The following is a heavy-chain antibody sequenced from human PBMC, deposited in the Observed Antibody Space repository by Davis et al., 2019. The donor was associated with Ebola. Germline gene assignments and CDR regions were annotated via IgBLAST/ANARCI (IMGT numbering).Heavy chain of an antibody. CDR3: AKSTAAAH. CDR2: ISYDGSNK. D-gene: IGHD6-13*01. Sequence: GGSLRLSCAASGFTFSSYGMHWVRQAPGKGLEWVAVISYDGSNKYYADSVKGRFTISRDNSKNTLYLQMNSLRAEDTAVYYCAKSTAAAHWGQGTLVTVSS. CDR1: GFTFSSYG. J-gene: IGHJ4*02. V-gene: IGHV3-30*18.